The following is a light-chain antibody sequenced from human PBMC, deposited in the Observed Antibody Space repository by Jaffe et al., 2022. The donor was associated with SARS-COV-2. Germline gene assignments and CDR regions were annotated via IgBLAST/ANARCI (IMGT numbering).Light chain of an antibody. Sequence: QSVLTQPPSVSGTPGQRVTISCSGSTSNIGSSTISWYQQLPGTAPKLLIYFNDQRPSGVPDRFSGSKSGTSASLAISGLQSEDEADYYCAAWDDRLNGFVFGTGTKVTVL. CDR3: AAWDDRLNGFV. CDR2: FND. V-gene: IGLV1-44*01. CDR1: TSNIGSST. J-gene: IGLJ1*01.